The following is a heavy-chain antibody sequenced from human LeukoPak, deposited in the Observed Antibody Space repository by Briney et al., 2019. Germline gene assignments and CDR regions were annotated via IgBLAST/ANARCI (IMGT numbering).Heavy chain of an antibody. D-gene: IGHD3-22*01. Sequence: GGSLRLSCAASGFTFSSYAMSWVRQAPGKGLEWVSAISGSGGSTYYADSVKGRFTISRDNSKNTLYLQMNSLRAEDTAVYYCAKDRRYYDSSGYYRGWGQGTLVTVPS. V-gene: IGHV3-23*01. CDR2: ISGSGGST. CDR1: GFTFSSYA. J-gene: IGHJ4*02. CDR3: AKDRRYYDSSGYYRG.